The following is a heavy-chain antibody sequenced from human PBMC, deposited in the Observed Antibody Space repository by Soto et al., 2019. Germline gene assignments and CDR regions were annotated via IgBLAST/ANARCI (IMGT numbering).Heavy chain of an antibody. CDR1: GGTFSSYT. D-gene: IGHD2-15*01. J-gene: IGHJ4*02. CDR3: ATIRGSGGSSVDY. V-gene: IGHV1-69*02. CDR2: IIPILGIA. Sequence: GASVKVSCKASGGTFSSYTISWVRQAPGQGLEWMGRIIPILGIANYAQKLKGRVTITADKSTSTAYIELSSLRSEDTAVYYCATIRGSGGSSVDYWGQGTLVTVSS.